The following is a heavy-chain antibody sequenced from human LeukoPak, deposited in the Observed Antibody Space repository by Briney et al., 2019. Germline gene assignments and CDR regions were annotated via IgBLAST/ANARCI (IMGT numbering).Heavy chain of an antibody. CDR2: IYYSGST. CDR3: ARGVLGYDILTGYYPDDAFDI. CDR1: GGSFSGYY. J-gene: IGHJ3*02. D-gene: IGHD3-9*01. Sequence: PSETLSLTCAAYGGSFSGYYWSWIRQPPGKGLEWIGYIYYSGSTNYNPSLKSRVTISVDTSKNQFSLKLSSVTAADTAVYYCARGVLGYDILTGYYPDDAFDIWGQGTMVTVSS. V-gene: IGHV4-59*01.